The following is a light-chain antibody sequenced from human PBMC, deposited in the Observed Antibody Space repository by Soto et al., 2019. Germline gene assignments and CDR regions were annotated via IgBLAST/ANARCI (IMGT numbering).Light chain of an antibody. V-gene: IGKV1-9*01. CDR2: AAS. J-gene: IGKJ3*01. Sequence: DIQLTQSPSFLSASVGDRVTITCRASEDVSSYLAWYQQKPGKAPNLLIYAASTLQRGVPSRFRGSGSGTEFTLTIGSLQPEDFATYYCQQLNSYVFTFGPGTTVDIK. CDR3: QQLNSYVFT. CDR1: EDVSSY.